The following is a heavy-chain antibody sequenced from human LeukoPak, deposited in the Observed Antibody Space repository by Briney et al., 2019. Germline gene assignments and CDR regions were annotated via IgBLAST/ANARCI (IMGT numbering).Heavy chain of an antibody. Sequence: GGSLRLSCAASGFTFSSYGMHWVRQAPGKGLEWVAFIRYDGSNKYYADSVKGRFTISRDNSKNTLYLQMNSLRAEDTAVYYCAKPSSGWYFFDYWGQGTLVTVSS. V-gene: IGHV3-30*02. D-gene: IGHD6-19*01. J-gene: IGHJ4*02. CDR2: IRYDGSNK. CDR3: AKPSSGWYFFDY. CDR1: GFTFSSYG.